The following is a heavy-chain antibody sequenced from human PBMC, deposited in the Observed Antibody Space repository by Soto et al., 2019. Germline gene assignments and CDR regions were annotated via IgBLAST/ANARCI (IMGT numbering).Heavy chain of an antibody. CDR2: IYHSGST. CDR1: GGSISSGDYY. J-gene: IGHJ5*02. CDR3: ARERADGARLDP. V-gene: IGHV4-30-4*01. Sequence: QVQLQESGPGLVKPSQTLSLTCTVSGGSISSGDYYWSWIRQPPGKGLEWIGYIYHSGSTYYNPSLKSLVSISVNTSKNQFSLKLSSVTAADTAVYYCARERADGARLDPWGQGTLVTVSS.